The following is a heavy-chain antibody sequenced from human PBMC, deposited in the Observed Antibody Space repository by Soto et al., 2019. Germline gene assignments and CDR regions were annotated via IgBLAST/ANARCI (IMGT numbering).Heavy chain of an antibody. CDR3: ARGGGYSTSALDY. Sequence: EVQVVESGGGLIQPGGSLRLSCAASGFTLSGYWMHWVRQVPGKGLVWVSRINSVGSSPSYADSVKGRFTISKDNATNKLYLQMNTLSAEAAAVYYCARGGGYSTSALDYWGQGALVTVSS. CDR2: INSVGSSP. CDR1: GFTLSGYW. D-gene: IGHD6-6*01. J-gene: IGHJ4*02. V-gene: IGHV3-74*01.